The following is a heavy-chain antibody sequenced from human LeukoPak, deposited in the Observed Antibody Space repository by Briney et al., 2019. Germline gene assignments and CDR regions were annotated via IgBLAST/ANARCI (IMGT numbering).Heavy chain of an antibody. CDR1: GGSISDSSYY. V-gene: IGHV4-61*05. Sequence: NPSETLSLTCTVSGGSISDSSYYWAWIRQPPGKGLEWIGYISYSGSTNYNPSLKSRVTISVDTSRNQFSLKLSSVTAADTAVYYCARGRLGGSGSYYNVLDYWGQGTLVTVSS. J-gene: IGHJ4*02. D-gene: IGHD3-10*01. CDR2: ISYSGST. CDR3: ARGRLGGSGSYYNVLDY.